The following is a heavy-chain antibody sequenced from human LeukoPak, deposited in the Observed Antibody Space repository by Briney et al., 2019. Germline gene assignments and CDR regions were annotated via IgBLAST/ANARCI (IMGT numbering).Heavy chain of an antibody. J-gene: IGHJ4*02. Sequence: GGSLRLSCAASGFTFSSYAMHWVRQAPGKGLEWVAVISYDGSNKYYADSVKGRFTISRDNSKNTLYLQMNSLRAEDTAVHYCARDCRKWELLLACDYWGQGTLVTVSS. D-gene: IGHD1-26*01. CDR3: ARDCRKWELLLACDY. V-gene: IGHV3-30-3*01. CDR2: ISYDGSNK. CDR1: GFTFSSYA.